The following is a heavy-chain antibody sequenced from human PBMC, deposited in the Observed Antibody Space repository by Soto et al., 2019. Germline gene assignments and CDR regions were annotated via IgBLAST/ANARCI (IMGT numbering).Heavy chain of an antibody. CDR2: IYYSGST. J-gene: IGHJ3*02. V-gene: IGHV4-31*03. CDR3: ARIRITMIVVVSMPYDAFDI. D-gene: IGHD3-22*01. Sequence: SETLSLTCTVSGGSISSGGYYWSWIRQHPGKGLEWIGYIYYSGSTYYNPSLKSRVTISVDTSKNQFSLKLSSVTAADTAVYYCARIRITMIVVVSMPYDAFDIWGQGTMVTVSS. CDR1: GGSISSGGYY.